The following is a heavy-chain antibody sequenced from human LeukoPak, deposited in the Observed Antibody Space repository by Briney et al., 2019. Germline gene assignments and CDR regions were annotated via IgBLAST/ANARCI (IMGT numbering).Heavy chain of an antibody. V-gene: IGHV1-8*01. D-gene: IGHD5-24*01. CDR3: ARGEDAYYGMDV. J-gene: IGHJ6*02. CDR2: MNPNSGNT. Sequence: ASVKVSCKASGYTFTSYDINWVRQATGQGLEWMGWMNPNSGNTGYAQKFQGRVTITADKSTSTAYMELSSLRSEDTAVYYCARGEDAYYGMDVWGQGTTVTVSS. CDR1: GYTFTSYD.